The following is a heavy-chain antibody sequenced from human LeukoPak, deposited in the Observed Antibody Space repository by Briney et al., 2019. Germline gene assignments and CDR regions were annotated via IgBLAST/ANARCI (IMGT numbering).Heavy chain of an antibody. CDR3: AKDSQLDVGSDYYYYFYMDV. V-gene: IGHV3-30*02. J-gene: IGHJ6*03. D-gene: IGHD1-1*01. CDR1: GFSFSTFG. Sequence: GGSLRLSCAASGFSFSTFGMYWVRQVPGKGLEWVAFIRYDGNDKYYGDSAKDRFTISRDNSKNILYLQMNSLTTDDTGVYYCAKDSQLDVGSDYYYYFYMDVWGRGTTVTVSS. CDR2: IRYDGNDK.